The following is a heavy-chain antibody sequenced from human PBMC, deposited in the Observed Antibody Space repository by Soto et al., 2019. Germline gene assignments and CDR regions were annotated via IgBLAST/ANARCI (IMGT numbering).Heavy chain of an antibody. CDR1: GGSISSSSYY. J-gene: IGHJ4*02. CDR3: ASSIAAAYNAIYFDY. D-gene: IGHD6-13*01. CDR2: IYYSGST. V-gene: IGHV4-39*01. Sequence: SETLSLTCTVSGGSISSSSYYWGWMRQPPGKGLEWIGSIYYSGSTYYNPSLKSRVTISVDTSKNQFSLKLSSVTAADTAVYYCASSIAAAYNAIYFDYWGQGTLVTVSS.